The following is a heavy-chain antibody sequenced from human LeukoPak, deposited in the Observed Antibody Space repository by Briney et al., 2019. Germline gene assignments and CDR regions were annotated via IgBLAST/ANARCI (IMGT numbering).Heavy chain of an antibody. CDR3: ARGASWIVLSLVVAATSYYFDC. CDR1: GYTFTSYY. CDR2: INPSGGST. D-gene: IGHD2-15*01. Sequence: ASVKVSCKASGYTFTSYYMHWVRQAPGQGLEWMGIINPSGGSTSYAQKFQGRVTMTRDMSTSTVYMELSSLRSEDTAVYYCARGASWIVLSLVVAATSYYFDCWGQGTLVTVSS. J-gene: IGHJ4*02. V-gene: IGHV1-46*01.